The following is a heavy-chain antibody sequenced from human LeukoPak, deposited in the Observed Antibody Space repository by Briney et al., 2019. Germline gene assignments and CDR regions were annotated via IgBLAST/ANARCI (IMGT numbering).Heavy chain of an antibody. CDR1: GFTFSDYA. Sequence: GGSLRHSCAAPGFTFSDYALHWVRQALGAGLEWVADISYDGSNKYYADAVKGRCTISRDNYKNTVYLEMNSLRAEDTAVYYCAKGRGFDVYCRAGSCSTFDPWGQGTLVTVSS. J-gene: IGHJ5*02. CDR2: ISYDGSNK. D-gene: IGHD2-15*01. V-gene: IGHV3-30*01. CDR3: AKGRGFDVYCRAGSCSTFDP.